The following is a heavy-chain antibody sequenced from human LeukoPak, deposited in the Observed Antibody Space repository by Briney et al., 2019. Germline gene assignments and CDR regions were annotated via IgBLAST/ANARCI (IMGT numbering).Heavy chain of an antibody. J-gene: IGHJ4*02. CDR3: AKDRRVGDRGRGWNDYYFDY. D-gene: IGHD1-1*01. CDR1: GFTFSNAW. Sequence: PGGSLRLSCAASGFTFSNAWMSWVRQVPGKGLEWVAVISYDGSNKYYADSVKGRFTISRDNSKNTLYLQINSLRAEDTAVYYCAKDRRVGDRGRGWNDYYFDYWGQGTLVTVSS. CDR2: ISYDGSNK. V-gene: IGHV3-30*18.